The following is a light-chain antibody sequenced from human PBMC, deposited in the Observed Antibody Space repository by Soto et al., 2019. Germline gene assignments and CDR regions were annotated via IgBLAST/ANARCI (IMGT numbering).Light chain of an antibody. Sequence: EIVLTQSPGTLSLSPGERATVSCRASQSVSSSYLAWYQQKPGQAPRLLIYGASSRATGIPDRFSGSGSGTDITLTISRPEPEDFAVYYCQQYGSSPLTFGGGTKVEIK. CDR3: QQYGSSPLT. V-gene: IGKV3-20*01. CDR1: QSVSSSY. J-gene: IGKJ4*01. CDR2: GAS.